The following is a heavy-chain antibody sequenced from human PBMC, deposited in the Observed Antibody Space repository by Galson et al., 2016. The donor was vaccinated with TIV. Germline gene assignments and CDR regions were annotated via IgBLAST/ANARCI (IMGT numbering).Heavy chain of an antibody. V-gene: IGHV3-11*06. Sequence: SLRLSCAASGFTFSDYYMNWVRQPPGKGLEWISYISSGRSSSPIYVDSVKGRFTISRDNAKNSPYLQMSKLRAEDTAVYYCAAGRWSRGALDIWGQGTMVTVSS. J-gene: IGHJ3*02. CDR2: ISSGRSSSP. CDR3: AAGRWSRGALDI. CDR1: GFTFSDYY. D-gene: IGHD1-26*01.